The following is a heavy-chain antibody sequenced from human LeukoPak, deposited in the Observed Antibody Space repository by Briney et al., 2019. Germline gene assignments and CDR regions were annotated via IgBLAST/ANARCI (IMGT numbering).Heavy chain of an antibody. J-gene: IGHJ4*02. V-gene: IGHV3-48*03. CDR1: GFTFSSYE. CDR3: ARVTAVEYYFDY. Sequence: GGSLRLSCAASGFTFSSYEMNWVRQAPGKGLEWVSYISSSGSTIYYADSVKGRFTISRDNAKNSLYLQMNSLRAEDTAVYYCARVTAVEYYFDYWGQGTLVTVSS. CDR2: ISSSGSTI. D-gene: IGHD6-19*01.